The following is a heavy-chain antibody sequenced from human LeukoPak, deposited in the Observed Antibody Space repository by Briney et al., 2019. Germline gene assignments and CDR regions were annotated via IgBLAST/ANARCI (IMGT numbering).Heavy chain of an antibody. CDR1: GFTLSSYW. CDR2: IKYDGSEK. J-gene: IGHJ4*02. V-gene: IGHV3-7*01. D-gene: IGHD6-13*01. CDR3: ARDIAPAGLFDY. Sequence: GGSLRLSCAASGFTLSSYWMIWVRQAPGKGLEWVANIKYDGSEKDYVDSVKVRFTISRDNAKNSLYLQMNSLRAKDTAVYYCARDIAPAGLFDYWGQGTLVPVSS.